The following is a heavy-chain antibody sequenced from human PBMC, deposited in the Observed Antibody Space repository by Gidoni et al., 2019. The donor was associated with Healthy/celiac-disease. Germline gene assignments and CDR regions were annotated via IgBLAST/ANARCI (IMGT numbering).Heavy chain of an antibody. Sequence: QVQLVQSGAEVKKPGASVKVSCKASGYTFTGYYMHWVRQAPGQGLEWMGWINPNSGGTTYAQKFQGRVTMTRDTSISTAYMELSRLRSDDTAVYYCARERAAFDGSGPYYYGMDVWGQGTTVTVSS. D-gene: IGHD3-10*01. V-gene: IGHV1-2*02. CDR3: ARERAAFDGSGPYYYGMDV. J-gene: IGHJ6*02. CDR2: INPNSGGT. CDR1: GYTFTGYY.